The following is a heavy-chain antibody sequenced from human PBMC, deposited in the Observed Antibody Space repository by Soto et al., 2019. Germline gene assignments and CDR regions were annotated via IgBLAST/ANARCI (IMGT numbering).Heavy chain of an antibody. CDR3: ARDDSGFSGSHYIDYFNY. V-gene: IGHV1-3*01. D-gene: IGHD1-26*01. CDR2: INAGNGNT. J-gene: IGHJ4*02. CDR1: GYTFTSYA. Sequence: ASVKVSCKASGYTFTSYAMHWVRQAPGQRLEWMGWINAGNGNTKYSQKFQGRVTITRDTSAGTVYMQLSSLTSEDTAVYYCARDDSGFSGSHYIDYFNYWGKGALVPVSS.